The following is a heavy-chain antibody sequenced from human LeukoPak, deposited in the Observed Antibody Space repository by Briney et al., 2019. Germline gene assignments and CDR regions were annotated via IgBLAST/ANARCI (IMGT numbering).Heavy chain of an antibody. D-gene: IGHD5-18*01. CDR3: ASGYSYGEHDAFDI. CDR2: ISYDGSNK. J-gene: IGHJ3*02. V-gene: IGHV3-30-3*01. Sequence: QPGRSLRLSCAASGFTFSSYAMHWVRQAPGKGLEWVAVISYDGSNKYYADSVKGRFTISRDNSKNTLYLQMNSLRAEDTAVYYCASGYSYGEHDAFDIWGQGTMVTVSS. CDR1: GFTFSSYA.